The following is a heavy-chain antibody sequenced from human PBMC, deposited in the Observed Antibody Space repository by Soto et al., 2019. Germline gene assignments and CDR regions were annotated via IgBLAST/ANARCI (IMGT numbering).Heavy chain of an antibody. D-gene: IGHD3-3*01. CDR1: GFTFSSYA. CDR3: AKDNELEWLLYPYYYYSGMDI. Sequence: PGGSLRLSCAASGFTFSSYAMSWVRQAPGKGLEWVSAISGSGGSTYYADSVKGRFTISRDNSKNTLYLQMNSLRAEDTAVYYCAKDNELEWLLYPYYYYSGMDIWGQGTTVTVSS. CDR2: ISGSGGST. J-gene: IGHJ6*02. V-gene: IGHV3-23*01.